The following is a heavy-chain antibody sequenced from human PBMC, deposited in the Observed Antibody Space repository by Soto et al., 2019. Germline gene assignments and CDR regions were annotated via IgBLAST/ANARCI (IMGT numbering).Heavy chain of an antibody. V-gene: IGHV1-3*01. CDR3: ARDAGQYYDILTGYYNRDDYFDY. J-gene: IGHJ4*02. Sequence: ASVKVSCKASGYTFTSYAMHWVRQVPGQRLEWMGWINAGNGNTKYSQKFQGRVTITRDTSASTAYMELSSLRSEDTAVYYCARDAGQYYDILTGYYNRDDYFDYWGQGTLVTVSS. D-gene: IGHD3-9*01. CDR1: GYTFTSYA. CDR2: INAGNGNT.